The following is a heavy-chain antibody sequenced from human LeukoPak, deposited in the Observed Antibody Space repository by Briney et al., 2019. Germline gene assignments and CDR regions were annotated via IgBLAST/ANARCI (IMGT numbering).Heavy chain of an antibody. V-gene: IGHV3-53*01. CDR2: IYSGGST. J-gene: IGHJ4*02. Sequence: GGSLRLSCAASGFTFSIYTMNWVRQAPGKGLEWVSVIYSGGSTYYADSVKGRFTISRDNSKNTLYLQMNSLRAEDTAVYYCAREGMEGYSYGYDWGQGTLVTVSS. CDR1: GFTFSIYT. D-gene: IGHD5-18*01. CDR3: AREGMEGYSYGYD.